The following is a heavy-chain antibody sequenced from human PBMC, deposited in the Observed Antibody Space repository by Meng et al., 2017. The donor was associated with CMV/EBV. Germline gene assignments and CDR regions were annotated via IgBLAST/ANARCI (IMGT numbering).Heavy chain of an antibody. J-gene: IGHJ6*01. CDR3: AAGPSGGDYLVDV. CDR1: GFTFTSSA. Sequence: SVKVSCKASGFTFTSSAVQWVRQARGQRLEWIGWIVVGSGNTNYAQKFQERVTITRDMSTSTAYMELSSLRSEDTAVYYCAAGPSGGDYLVDVWGQGTTVTSPQ. V-gene: IGHV1-58*01. D-gene: IGHD3-10*01. CDR2: IVVGSGNT.